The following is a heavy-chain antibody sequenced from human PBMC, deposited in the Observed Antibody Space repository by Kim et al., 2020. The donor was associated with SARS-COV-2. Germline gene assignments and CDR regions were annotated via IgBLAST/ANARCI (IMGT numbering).Heavy chain of an antibody. J-gene: IGHJ6*02. CDR3: ASGGYYDSSGYYQPAGMDV. CDR2: IDPSDSYT. D-gene: IGHD3-22*01. CDR1: GYSFTSYW. Sequence: GESLKISCKGSGYSFTSYWISWVRQMPGKGLEWMGRIDPSDSYTNYSPSFQGHVTISADKSISTAYLQWSSLKASDTAMYYCASGGYYDSSGYYQPAGMDVWGQGTTVAVFS. V-gene: IGHV5-10-1*01.